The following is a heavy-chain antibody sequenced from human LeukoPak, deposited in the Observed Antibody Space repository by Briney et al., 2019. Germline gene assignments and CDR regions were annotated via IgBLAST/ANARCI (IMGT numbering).Heavy chain of an antibody. V-gene: IGHV3-23*01. CDR3: AKDRRFPDDVLDL. CDR1: GFILNNYA. J-gene: IGHJ3*01. D-gene: IGHD2-21*01. Sequence: GGSLRLSCVASGFILNNYAMSWVRQAPGKGLEWVSAISGSRGDTYYAASVQGRFTISRDNSRNTLYLQMNSLRAEDTALYYCAKDRRFPDDVLDLWGQGTLVTVSS. CDR2: ISGSRGDT.